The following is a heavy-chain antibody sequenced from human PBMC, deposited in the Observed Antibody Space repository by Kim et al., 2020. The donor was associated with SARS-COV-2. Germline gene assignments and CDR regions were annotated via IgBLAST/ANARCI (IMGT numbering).Heavy chain of an antibody. J-gene: IGHJ4*02. Sequence: SVKVSCKASGDTFKNYAFGWVRQAPGQGLEWMGGIVPIFGSPKYAQKFQGRITITADESASTVYLELTNLTPEDTAFFYCPRARGTFGTPVDYWGRGTLVIVSS. V-gene: IGHV1-69*13. CDR2: IVPIFGSP. CDR3: PRARGTFGTPVDY. CDR1: GDTFKNYA. D-gene: IGHD1-1*01.